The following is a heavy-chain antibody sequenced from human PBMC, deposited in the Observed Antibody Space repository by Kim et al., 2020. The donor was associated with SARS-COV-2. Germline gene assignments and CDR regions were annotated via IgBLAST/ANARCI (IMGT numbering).Heavy chain of an antibody. D-gene: IGHD5-12*01. J-gene: IGHJ4*02. Sequence: AYSASVQGKFTISKDDSKNTAYLQMNSLKTEDTAVYYCTRGDIVAEGSDYWGQGTLVTVSS. CDR3: TRGDIVAEGSDY. V-gene: IGHV3-73*01.